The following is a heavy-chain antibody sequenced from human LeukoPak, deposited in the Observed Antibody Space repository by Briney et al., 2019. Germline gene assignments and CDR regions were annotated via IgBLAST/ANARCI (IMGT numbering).Heavy chain of an antibody. Sequence: PARSLRLSCAASGFTFSSYGMYWVRQAPGKGLEWVAVICYDGSNKYYADSVKGRFTITRDNSKFTLYLQMNRLRVEDTAMYYCARSVGATTDWFDPWGQGTLVTVSS. D-gene: IGHD1-26*01. CDR1: GFTFSSYG. CDR2: ICYDGSNK. J-gene: IGHJ5*02. V-gene: IGHV3-33*01. CDR3: ARSVGATTDWFDP.